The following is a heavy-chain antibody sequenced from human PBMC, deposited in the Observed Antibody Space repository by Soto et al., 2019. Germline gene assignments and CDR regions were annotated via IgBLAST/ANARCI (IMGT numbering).Heavy chain of an antibody. CDR3: AIQGIAVAGVGNWFDP. Sequence: SETLSLTCTVSGGSISSSSYYWGWIRQPPGKGLEWIGSIYYSGSTYYNPSLKSRVTISVDTSKNQFSLKLSSVTAADTAVYYCAIQGIAVAGVGNWFDPWGQGTLVTVSS. CDR2: IYYSGST. CDR1: GGSISSSSYY. D-gene: IGHD6-19*01. J-gene: IGHJ5*02. V-gene: IGHV4-39*01.